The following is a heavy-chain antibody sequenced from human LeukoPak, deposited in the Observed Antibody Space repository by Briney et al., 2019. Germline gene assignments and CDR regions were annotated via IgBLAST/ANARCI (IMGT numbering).Heavy chain of an antibody. D-gene: IGHD3-10*01. CDR2: IYPGDSDT. V-gene: IGHV5-51*01. CDR3: ARLYSYRNGGSGSPHYYMDV. Sequence: GESLKISCKGSGYSFTSYWIGWVRQMPGKGLEWMGIIYPGDSDTRYSPSFQGQVTISADKSISTAYLQWSSLKASDTAMYYCARLYSYRNGGSGSPHYYMDVWGKGTTVTISS. CDR1: GYSFTSYW. J-gene: IGHJ6*03.